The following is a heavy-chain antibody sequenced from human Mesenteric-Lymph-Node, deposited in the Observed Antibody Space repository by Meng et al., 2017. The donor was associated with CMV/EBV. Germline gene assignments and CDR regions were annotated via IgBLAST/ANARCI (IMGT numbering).Heavy chain of an antibody. V-gene: IGHV3-30*17. D-gene: IGHD3-22*01. CDR1: GFSFNNYA. CDR3: ARGGVVVAIKGPEY. J-gene: IGHJ4*02. CDR2: ISYDGNNK. Sequence: GGSLRLSCAASGFSFNNYAMHWVRQAPGKGLEWVAFISYDGNNKNYADSVNGRFTISRDNSKNTLDLQMNGLRVEDTAVYYCARGGVVVAIKGPEYWGQGTLVTVSS.